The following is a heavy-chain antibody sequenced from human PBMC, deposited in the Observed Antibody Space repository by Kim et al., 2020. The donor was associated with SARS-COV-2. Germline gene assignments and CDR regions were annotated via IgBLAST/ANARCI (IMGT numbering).Heavy chain of an antibody. J-gene: IGHJ5*02. D-gene: IGHD3-10*01. V-gene: IGHV3-21*04. CDR3: ARAYRSSGSYSGWFDP. CDR1: GSAISSYS. Sequence: GGSLRLSCAASGSAISSYSMIWVRQAPGKGLEWVSSISSGGDYIYFVASVKGRFTVSRDNSKNSMYLQMNTLRTEDTAVYFCARAYRSSGSYSGWFDPLG. CDR2: ISSGGDYI.